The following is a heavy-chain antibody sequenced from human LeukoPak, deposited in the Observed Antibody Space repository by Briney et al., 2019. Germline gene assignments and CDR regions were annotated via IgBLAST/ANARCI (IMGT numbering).Heavy chain of an antibody. CDR3: ARVFDYVWGSYRRFFDY. V-gene: IGHV3-53*01. CDR1: GFTASSNY. D-gene: IGHD3-16*02. J-gene: IGHJ4*02. Sequence: PRGSHSLFCAASGFTASSNYMSWVGQAPGKGLEWVSVIYSGGSTYYADSVKGRFTISRDNAKNSLYLQMNSLRDEDTAVYYCARVFDYVWGSYRRFFDYWGQGSPFTVSS. CDR2: IYSGGST.